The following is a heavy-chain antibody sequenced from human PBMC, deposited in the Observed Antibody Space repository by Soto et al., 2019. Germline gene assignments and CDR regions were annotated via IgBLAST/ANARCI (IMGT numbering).Heavy chain of an antibody. Sequence: GGSLRLSCAASGFTFSSYWMHWVRQAPGKGLVWVPRMNSDGSTTNYADSVKGRFTISRDNAKRSLYLQMMSLAAEDTAIYYCVRGGGGGLFDPWGQGTMVTVSS. J-gene: IGHJ5*02. CDR3: VRGGGGGLFDP. CDR1: GFTFSSYW. V-gene: IGHV3-74*01. D-gene: IGHD2-15*01. CDR2: MNSDGSTT.